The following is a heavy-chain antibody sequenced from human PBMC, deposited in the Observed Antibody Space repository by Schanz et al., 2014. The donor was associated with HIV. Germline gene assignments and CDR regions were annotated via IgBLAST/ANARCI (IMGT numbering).Heavy chain of an antibody. CDR1: GGSINSGGYY. J-gene: IGHJ4*02. Sequence: QVQLQESGPGLVKPSQTLSLTCSVSGGSINSGGYYWSWIRQPPGKGLEWIGYIYYSGVTYYNPSLRSRITMSIDTSKNQFSLKLSFVTAADTGVYYCARGSGLDYWGQGTQVTVSS. V-gene: IGHV4-31*03. CDR2: IYYSGVT. D-gene: IGHD1-1*01. CDR3: ARGSGLDY.